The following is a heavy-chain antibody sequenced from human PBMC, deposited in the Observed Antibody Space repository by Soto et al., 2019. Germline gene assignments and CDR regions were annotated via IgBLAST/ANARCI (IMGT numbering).Heavy chain of an antibody. V-gene: IGHV3-23*01. CDR3: ARRV. CDR1: GFTFSNYP. Sequence: EVQVSESGGGLVQPGGSLRLSCATSGFTFSNYPMNWVRQAPGKGLDWVSGISAGGDTTYYADSVKGRFTIFRDNSKNTVSLKMNSLRVEDTAVYYCARRVWGQGTLVTVSS. CDR2: ISAGGDTT. J-gene: IGHJ4*02.